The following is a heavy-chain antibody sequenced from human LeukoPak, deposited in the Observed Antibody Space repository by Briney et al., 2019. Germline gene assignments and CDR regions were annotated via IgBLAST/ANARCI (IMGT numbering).Heavy chain of an antibody. CDR3: ARDSVYGSFFDY. CDR2: ISGSGGST. V-gene: IGHV3-23*01. Sequence: PGGSLRLSCAASGFTFSSYAMSWVRQASGKGLEWVSAISGSGGSTYYADSVKGRFTISRDNSKNTLYLQMNSLRDEDTAVYYCARDSVYGSFFDYWGQGILVTVSS. J-gene: IGHJ4*02. CDR1: GFTFSSYA. D-gene: IGHD3-10*01.